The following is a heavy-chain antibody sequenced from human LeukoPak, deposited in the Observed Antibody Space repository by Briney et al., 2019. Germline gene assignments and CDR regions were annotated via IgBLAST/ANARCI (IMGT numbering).Heavy chain of an antibody. J-gene: IGHJ4*02. Sequence: PGGSLRLSCAASRFTFSSYWMSWVRQAPGKGLEWVANIKQDGSEKYYVDSVKGRFTISRDNAKNSLYLQMNSLRAEDTAVYYCARVYDSSGYYYAHFDYWGQGTLVTVSS. V-gene: IGHV3-7*04. CDR3: ARVYDSSGYYYAHFDY. D-gene: IGHD3-22*01. CDR1: RFTFSSYW. CDR2: IKQDGSEK.